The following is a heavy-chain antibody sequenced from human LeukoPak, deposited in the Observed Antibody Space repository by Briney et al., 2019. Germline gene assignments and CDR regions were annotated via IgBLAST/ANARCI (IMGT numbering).Heavy chain of an antibody. CDR1: GYTFTGYY. V-gene: IGHV1-2*02. D-gene: IGHD3-10*01. J-gene: IGHJ4*02. CDR3: ARAPMVRGAPQDY. Sequence: EASVKVSCQASGYTFTGYYMHWVRQAPAHGLEWMGWINPNSGGTNYAQKFQGRVTMTRDTSISTAYMELSRLRSDETAVYYCARAPMVRGAPQDYWGQGTLVTVSS. CDR2: INPNSGGT.